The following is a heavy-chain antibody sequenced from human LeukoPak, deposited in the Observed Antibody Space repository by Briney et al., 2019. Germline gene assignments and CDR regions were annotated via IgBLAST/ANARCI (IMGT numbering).Heavy chain of an antibody. V-gene: IGHV4-34*01. CDR3: ARGRLRYFDWLPKGPPYYMDV. D-gene: IGHD3-9*01. J-gene: IGHJ6*03. CDR1: GVSFSGYY. CDR2: INHSGST. Sequence: SETLSLTCAVYGVSFSGYYWSWIRQPPGKGLEWIGEINHSGSTNYNPSLKSRVTISVDTSKNQFSLKLSSVTAADTAVYYCARGRLRYFDWLPKGPPYYMDVWGKGTTVTVSS.